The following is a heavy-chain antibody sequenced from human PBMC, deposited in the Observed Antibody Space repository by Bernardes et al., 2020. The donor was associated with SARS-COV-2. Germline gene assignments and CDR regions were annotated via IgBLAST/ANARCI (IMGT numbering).Heavy chain of an antibody. CDR3: AKDLLGDSSGYYRPYYFDY. V-gene: IGHV3-23*01. Sequence: GGSLRLSCAASGFTFSSYAMSWVRQAPGKGLEWVSAISGSGGSTYYADSVKGRFTISRDNSKNTLYLQMNSLRAEDTAVYYCAKDLLGDSSGYYRPYYFDYWGQGTLVTVSS. CDR2: ISGSGGST. J-gene: IGHJ4*02. CDR1: GFTFSSYA. D-gene: IGHD3-22*01.